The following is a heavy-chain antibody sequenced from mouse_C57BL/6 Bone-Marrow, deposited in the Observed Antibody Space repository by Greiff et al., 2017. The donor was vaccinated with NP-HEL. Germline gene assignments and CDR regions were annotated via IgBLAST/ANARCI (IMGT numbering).Heavy chain of an antibody. Sequence: VQLKESGPELVKPGASVKMSCKASGYTFTDYNMHWVKQSHGKSLEWIGYINPNNGGTSYNQKFKGKATLTVNKSSSTAYMELRSLTSEDSAVYYCARYYSKGGFAYWGQGTLVTVSA. D-gene: IGHD2-5*01. CDR3: ARYYSKGGFAY. CDR1: GYTFTDYN. J-gene: IGHJ3*01. V-gene: IGHV1-22*01. CDR2: INPNNGGT.